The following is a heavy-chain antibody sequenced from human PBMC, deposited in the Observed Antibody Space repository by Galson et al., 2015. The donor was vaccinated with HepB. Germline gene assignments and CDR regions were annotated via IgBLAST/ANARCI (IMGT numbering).Heavy chain of an antibody. V-gene: IGHV3-73*01. J-gene: IGHJ4*02. Sequence: SLRLSCAASGFTFSGSAMHWVRQASGKGLEWVGRIRSKANSYATAYAASVKGRFTISRDDSKNTAYLQMNSLKTEDTAVYYCTRYCSSTSCYSYTNDWGQGTLVTVSS. D-gene: IGHD2-2*02. CDR2: IRSKANSYAT. CDR3: TRYCSSTSCYSYTND. CDR1: GFTFSGSA.